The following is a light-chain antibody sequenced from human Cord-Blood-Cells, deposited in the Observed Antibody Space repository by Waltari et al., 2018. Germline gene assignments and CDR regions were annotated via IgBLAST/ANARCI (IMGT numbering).Light chain of an antibody. CDR2: DVS. CDR3: CSYAGSYTYV. CDR1: SSDVGGDNY. Sequence: QSALTQPRSVSGSPGQSVPISCTGTSSDVGGDNYVPWYQQNPGKAPKLMIYDVSKRPAGVPDRFSGSKSGNTASLTISGLQAEDEADYYCCSYAGSYTYVFGTGTKVTVL. J-gene: IGLJ1*01. V-gene: IGLV2-11*01.